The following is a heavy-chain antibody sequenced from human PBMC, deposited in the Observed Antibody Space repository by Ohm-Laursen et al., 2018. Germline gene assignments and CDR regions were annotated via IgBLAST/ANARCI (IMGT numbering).Heavy chain of an antibody. V-gene: IGHV3-66*01. J-gene: IGHJ4*02. CDR2: IYTGGNT. CDR1: GFTVSSNH. Sequence: SLRLSCTASGFTVSSNHMNWVRQAPGKGLEWVSIIYTGGNTYYADSVQGRFTISRDNSKNTLYLQMNILRAEDTAMYYCAREGVAAPGGVDFWGQGTLVTVSS. CDR3: AREGVAAPGGVDF. D-gene: IGHD6-25*01.